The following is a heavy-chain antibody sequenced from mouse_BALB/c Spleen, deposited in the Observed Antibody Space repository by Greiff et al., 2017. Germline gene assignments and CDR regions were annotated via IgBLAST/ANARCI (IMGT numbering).Heavy chain of an antibody. Sequence: EVKLQESGGGLVQPGGSRKLSCAASGFTFSSFGMHWVRQAPEKGLEWVAYISSGSSTIYYADTVKGRFTISRDNPKNTLFLQMTSLRSEDTAMYYCARSTVVDYYAMDYWGQGTSVTVSS. V-gene: IGHV5-17*02. D-gene: IGHD1-1*01. J-gene: IGHJ4*01. CDR3: ARSTVVDYYAMDY. CDR2: ISSGSSTI. CDR1: GFTFSSFG.